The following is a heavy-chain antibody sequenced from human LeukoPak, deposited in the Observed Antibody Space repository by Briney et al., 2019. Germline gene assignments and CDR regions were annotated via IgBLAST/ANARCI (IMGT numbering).Heavy chain of an antibody. CDR3: ARLLTSPLYYCDY. D-gene: IGHD3-9*01. CDR1: GGSISSGGYY. V-gene: IGHV4-30-2*01. J-gene: IGHJ4*02. Sequence: SETLSLTCTVSGGSISSGGYYWSWIRQPPGKGLEWIGYIYHSGSTYYNPSLKSRVTISVDRSKNQFSLKLSSVTAADTAVYYCARLLTSPLYYCDYWGQGTLVTVSS. CDR2: IYHSGST.